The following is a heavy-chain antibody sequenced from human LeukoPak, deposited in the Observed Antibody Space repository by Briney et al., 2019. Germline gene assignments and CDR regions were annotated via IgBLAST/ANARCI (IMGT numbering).Heavy chain of an antibody. V-gene: IGHV4-39*01. CDR2: VYYGGDA. CDR1: GGSISSSSDY. Sequence: SETLSLTCTVSGGSISSSSDYWGWIRQPPGKGLEWIGCVYYGGDAYYNPSLKSRVTISADLSKNQFSLSLISVTAADTALYYCARLFSRGWPYYYGLGAWGQGTTVTVSS. CDR3: ARLFSRGWPYYYGLGA. D-gene: IGHD6-19*01. J-gene: IGHJ6*02.